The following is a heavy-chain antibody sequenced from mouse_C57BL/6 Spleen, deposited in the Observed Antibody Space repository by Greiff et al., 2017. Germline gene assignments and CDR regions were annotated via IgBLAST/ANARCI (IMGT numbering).Heavy chain of an antibody. V-gene: IGHV1-64*01. J-gene: IGHJ3*01. D-gene: IGHD2-4*01. CDR2: IHPNSGST. CDR1: GYTFTSYW. CDR3: ESYYDYDGFAY. Sequence: QVQLQQPGAELVKPGASVKLSCKASGYTFTSYWMHWVKQRPGQGLEWIGMIHPNSGSTNYNEKFKSKATLTVDKSSSTAYMQLSSLTSEDSAVXYCESYYDYDGFAYWGQGTLVTVSA.